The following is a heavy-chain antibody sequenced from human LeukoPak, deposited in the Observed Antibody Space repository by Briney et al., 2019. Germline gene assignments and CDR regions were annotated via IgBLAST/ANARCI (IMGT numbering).Heavy chain of an antibody. Sequence: ASVKVSCKVSGYTLTELSMHWVRQAPGKGLEWMGGFDPEDGETIYAQKFQGRVTMTEDTSTDTAYMELSSLRSEDTAVYYCATRARGYSGYGDFCWGQGTLVTVSS. CDR1: GYTLTELS. D-gene: IGHD5-12*01. CDR2: FDPEDGET. J-gene: IGHJ4*02. CDR3: ATRARGYSGYGDFC. V-gene: IGHV1-24*01.